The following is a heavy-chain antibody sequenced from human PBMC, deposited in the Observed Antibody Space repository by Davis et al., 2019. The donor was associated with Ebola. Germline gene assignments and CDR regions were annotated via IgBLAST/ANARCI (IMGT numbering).Heavy chain of an antibody. CDR2: INHSGST. CDR3: ARGGRLGDTAMGYYYYYYGMDV. V-gene: IGHV4-39*07. Sequence: MPSETLSLTCTVSGGSISSSSYYWGWIRQPPGKGLEWIGEINHSGSTNYNPSLKSRVTISVDTSKNQFSLKLSSVTAADTAVYYCARGGRLGDTAMGYYYYYYGMDVWGQGTTVTVSS. D-gene: IGHD5-18*01. J-gene: IGHJ6*02. CDR1: GGSISSSSYY.